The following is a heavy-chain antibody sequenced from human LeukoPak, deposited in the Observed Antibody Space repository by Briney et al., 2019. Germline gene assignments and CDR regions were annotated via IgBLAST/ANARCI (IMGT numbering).Heavy chain of an antibody. J-gene: IGHJ6*03. V-gene: IGHV1-69*05. CDR3: ARTGIAAYYYMDV. CDR2: IIPIFGTA. CDR1: GGTFSSYA. Sequence: ASVKVFCKASGGTFSSYAISWVRQAPGQGLEWMGGIIPIFGTANYAQKFQGRVTITTDESTSTAYMELSSLRSKDTAVYYCARTGIAAYYYMDVWGKGTTVTVSS. D-gene: IGHD6-13*01.